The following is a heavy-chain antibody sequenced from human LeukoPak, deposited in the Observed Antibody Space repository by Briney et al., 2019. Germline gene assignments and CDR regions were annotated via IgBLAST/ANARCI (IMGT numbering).Heavy chain of an antibody. Sequence: PGGSLRLSCAASGFTFSSYSMNWVRQAPGKGLEWVSYISSSSTIYYADSVKGRFTISRDNSKNTLYLQMNSLRAEDTAVYYCARGSGYSYAFTGRERTKSRLDYWGQGTLVTVSS. J-gene: IGHJ4*02. CDR2: ISSSSTI. CDR3: ARGSGYSYAFTGRERTKSRLDY. D-gene: IGHD5-18*01. CDR1: GFTFSSYS. V-gene: IGHV3-48*01.